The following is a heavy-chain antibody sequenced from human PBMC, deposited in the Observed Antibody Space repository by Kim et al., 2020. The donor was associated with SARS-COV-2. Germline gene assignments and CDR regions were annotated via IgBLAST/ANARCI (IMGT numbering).Heavy chain of an antibody. CDR1: GFTFDDYT. V-gene: IGHV3-43*01. D-gene: IGHD1-26*01. CDR2: ISWDGGST. Sequence: GGSLRLSCAASGFTFDDYTMHWVRQAPGKGLEWVSLISWDGGSTYYADSVKGRFTISRDNSKNSLYLQMNSLRTEDTALYYCAKGSVGAPLERHYFQHWGQGTLVTVSS. CDR3: AKGSVGAPLERHYFQH. J-gene: IGHJ1*01.